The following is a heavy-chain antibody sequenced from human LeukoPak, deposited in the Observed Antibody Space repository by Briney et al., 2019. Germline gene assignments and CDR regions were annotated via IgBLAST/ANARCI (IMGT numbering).Heavy chain of an antibody. J-gene: IGHJ4*02. CDR2: IIPIFGTA. D-gene: IGHD2-15*01. Sequence: ASVKVSCKASGGTFSSYAISWVRQAPGQGLEWMGGIIPIFGTANYAQKFQGRVTITADESTSTAYMELSSLRSEDTAVYYCNVVVADTVLDYWGQGTLVTVSS. CDR1: GGTFSSYA. CDR3: NVVVADTVLDY. V-gene: IGHV1-69*01.